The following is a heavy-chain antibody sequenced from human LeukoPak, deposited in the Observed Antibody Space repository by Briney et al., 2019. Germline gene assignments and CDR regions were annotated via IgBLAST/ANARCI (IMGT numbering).Heavy chain of an antibody. Sequence: QAGGSLRLSCAASGFTFSGYWMTWVRQAPGKGLEWVANVNQDGNNKRYVESVKGRFTISRDNAKNSLYLQMNSLRAEDTAVYYCARSEGYDFGDHDYWGQGTLVTVSS. V-gene: IGHV3-7*01. D-gene: IGHD5-12*01. J-gene: IGHJ4*02. CDR1: GFTFSGYW. CDR3: ARSEGYDFGDHDY. CDR2: VNQDGNNK.